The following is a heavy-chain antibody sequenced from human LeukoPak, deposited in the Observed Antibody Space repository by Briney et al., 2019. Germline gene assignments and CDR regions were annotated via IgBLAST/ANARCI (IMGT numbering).Heavy chain of an antibody. CDR3: ARDPIVVVTAGGYFDY. D-gene: IGHD2-21*02. CDR2: ISSSSSYI. Sequence: GGSLRLSCAASGFTFSSYSMNWVRQAPGKGLEWVSSISSSSSYIYYAASVKGRFTISRDNAKNSLYLQMNSLRAEDTAVYYCARDPIVVVTAGGYFDYWGQGTLVTVSS. J-gene: IGHJ4*02. V-gene: IGHV3-21*01. CDR1: GFTFSSYS.